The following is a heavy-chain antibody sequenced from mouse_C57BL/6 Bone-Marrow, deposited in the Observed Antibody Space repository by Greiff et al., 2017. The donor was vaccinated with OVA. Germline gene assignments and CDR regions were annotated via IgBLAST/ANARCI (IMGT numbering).Heavy chain of an antibody. V-gene: IGHV2-6-1*01. CDR2: IWSDGST. CDR3: ARHGGEPYYAMEY. Sequence: QVQLKESGPGLVAPSQSLSITCTVSGFSLTSYGVHWVRQPPGKGLEWLVVIWSDGSTTYNSALKSRLSISKDNSKSQVFLKMNSLQTDDTAMYYCARHGGEPYYAMEYWGQGTSVTVSS. J-gene: IGHJ4*01. CDR1: GFSLTSYG.